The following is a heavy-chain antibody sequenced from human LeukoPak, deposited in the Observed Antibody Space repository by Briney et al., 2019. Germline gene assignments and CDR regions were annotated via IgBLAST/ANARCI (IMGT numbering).Heavy chain of an antibody. V-gene: IGHV4-4*07. D-gene: IGHD6-25*01. CDR3: AREWAAYPLAWFDP. Sequence: PSETLSLTCTVSGGSISSYYWSWIRQPAGKGLEWIGRIYTSGSTNYNPSLKSRVTMSVDTSKNQFSLKLSSVTAADTAVYYCAREWAAYPLAWFDPWGQGTLVTVSS. CDR2: IYTSGST. CDR1: GGSISSYY. J-gene: IGHJ5*02.